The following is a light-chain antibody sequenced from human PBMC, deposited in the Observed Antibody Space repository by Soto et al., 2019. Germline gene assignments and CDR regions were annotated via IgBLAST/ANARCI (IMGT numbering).Light chain of an antibody. CDR1: SSNSGSNT. V-gene: IGLV1-44*01. CDR3: AVWAYGVNGYV. CDR2: SNN. Sequence: QSALTQPRSASGTPGQRVTISCSGSSSNSGSNTVPWYQQLPGTAPKLLIYSNNQRPSGVPGRFSGCYSGTSAYLAISGLQSDDEADYYCAVWAYGVNGYVFGTGSKVT. J-gene: IGLJ1*01.